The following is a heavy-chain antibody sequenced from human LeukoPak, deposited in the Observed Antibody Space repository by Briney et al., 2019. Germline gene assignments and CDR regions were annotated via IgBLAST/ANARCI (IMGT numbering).Heavy chain of an antibody. CDR1: RFTFSSYW. CDR3: ARQATVTTNKLFDY. V-gene: IGHV3-7*03. D-gene: IGHD4-17*01. CDR2: IKQDGGEK. Sequence: PGGSLRLSCAASRFTFSSYWMSWVRQAPGKGLEWVANIKQDGGEKYYVDSVKGRFTISRDNAKNSLYLQMNSLRAEDTAVYYCARQATVTTNKLFDYWGQGTLVTVSS. J-gene: IGHJ4*02.